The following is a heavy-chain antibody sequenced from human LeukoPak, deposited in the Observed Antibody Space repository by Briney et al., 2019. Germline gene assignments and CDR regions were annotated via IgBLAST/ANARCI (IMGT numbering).Heavy chain of an antibody. CDR3: ARGGVQLWRYYFDY. CDR2: ISYDGSNK. V-gene: IGHV3-30*03. J-gene: IGHJ4*02. D-gene: IGHD5-18*01. Sequence: GGSLRLSCAASGFTFSSYGMHWVRQAPGKGLEWVAVISYDGSNKYYADSVKGRFTISRDNSKNTLYLQMNSLRAEDTAVYYCARGGVQLWRYYFDYWGQGTLVTVSS. CDR1: GFTFSSYG.